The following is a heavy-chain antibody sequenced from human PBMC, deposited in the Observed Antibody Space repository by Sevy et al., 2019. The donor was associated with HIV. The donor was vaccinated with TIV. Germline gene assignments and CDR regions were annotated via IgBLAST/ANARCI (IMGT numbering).Heavy chain of an antibody. D-gene: IGHD3-10*01. CDR3: ASDKDVVTMVRGVSPPHAFDI. J-gene: IGHJ3*02. CDR1: GFTFSSYS. Sequence: GGSLRLSCAASGFTFSSYSMNWVRQAPGKGLEWVSSISSSSSYIYYADSVKGRFTISRDNAKNSLYLQMNSLRAEDTAVYYCASDKDVVTMVRGVSPPHAFDIWGQGTMVTVSS. V-gene: IGHV3-21*01. CDR2: ISSSSSYI.